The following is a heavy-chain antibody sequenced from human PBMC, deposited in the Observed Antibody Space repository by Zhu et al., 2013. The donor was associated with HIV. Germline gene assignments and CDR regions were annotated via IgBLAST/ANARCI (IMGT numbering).Heavy chain of an antibody. CDR1: GYTFTRYY. Sequence: QVQLVQSGAEVKKPGASVKVSCKASGYTFTRYYIHWVRQAPGQGLEWMGGIIPIFGTTNYAQKFQGRVTITADKSTSTAYMELSSLRSEDTAVYYCARRTLVRGGGRSYYYGMDVWGQGSTVTVSS. V-gene: IGHV1-69*06. J-gene: IGHJ6*02. CDR2: IIPIFGTT. D-gene: IGHD6-13*01. CDR3: ARRTLVRGGGRSYYYGMDV.